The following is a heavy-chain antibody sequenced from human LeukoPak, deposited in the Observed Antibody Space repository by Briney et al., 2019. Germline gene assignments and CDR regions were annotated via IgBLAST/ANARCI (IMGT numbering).Heavy chain of an antibody. CDR1: GLNLSPYW. CDR3: VRHSHLAFDY. Sequence: GGSLRLSCAASGLNLSPYWMHWVRHVPGKGLEWVSHIDTDGAVTTSADSVKGRFTISRDNAESTLYLQMNSLRAEDTGIYYCVRHSHLAFDYWGQGSLVTVSS. V-gene: IGHV3-74*01. J-gene: IGHJ4*02. CDR2: IDTDGAVT.